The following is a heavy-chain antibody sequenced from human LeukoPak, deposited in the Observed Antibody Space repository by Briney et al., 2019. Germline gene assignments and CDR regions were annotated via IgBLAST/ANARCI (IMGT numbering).Heavy chain of an antibody. V-gene: IGHV4-59*01. CDR1: GVSISSYY. D-gene: IGHD2-15*01. Sequence: PSETLSLTCTVSGVSISSYYWSWIRQPPGKGLEGMGYIYYSGSTNYNPSHKSRVTISVDTSKNQFSLKLSSVTAADTAVYYCARAGVVVVAADHDAFDIWGQGTMVTVSS. CDR2: IYYSGST. CDR3: ARAGVVVVAADHDAFDI. J-gene: IGHJ3*02.